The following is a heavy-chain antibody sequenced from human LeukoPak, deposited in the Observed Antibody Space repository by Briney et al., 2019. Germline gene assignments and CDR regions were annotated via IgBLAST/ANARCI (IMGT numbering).Heavy chain of an antibody. J-gene: IGHJ4*02. D-gene: IGHD5-18*01. Sequence: SETLFLTCTVSGGSISSYYWSWIRQPPGKGLEWIGYIYYSGSTNYNPSLKSRVTISVDTSKNQFSLKLRSVTAADTAVYYCARHSAMDTYSFDYWGQGTLVTVSS. V-gene: IGHV4-59*08. CDR3: ARHSAMDTYSFDY. CDR2: IYYSGST. CDR1: GGSISSYY.